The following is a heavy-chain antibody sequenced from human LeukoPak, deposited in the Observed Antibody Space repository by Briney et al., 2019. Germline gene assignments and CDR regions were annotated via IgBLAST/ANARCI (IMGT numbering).Heavy chain of an antibody. J-gene: IGHJ5*02. CDR2: IIPILGIA. CDR1: GGTFSSYA. D-gene: IGHD3-3*01. Sequence: SVSVSCKASGGTFSSYAISWVRQAPGQGLEWMGGIIPILGIANYAQKFQGRVTITADKSTSTAYMELRSLRSDDTAVYYCAFSFITIFGVAPAQFDHWGQGTLVTVSS. V-gene: IGHV1-69*10. CDR3: AFSFITIFGVAPAQFDH.